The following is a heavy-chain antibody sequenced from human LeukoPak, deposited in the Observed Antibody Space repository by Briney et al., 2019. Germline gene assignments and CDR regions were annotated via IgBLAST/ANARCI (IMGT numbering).Heavy chain of an antibody. D-gene: IGHD7-27*01. J-gene: IGHJ4*02. CDR1: GGSISSYY. V-gene: IGHV4-59*12. Sequence: SETLSLTCTVSGGSISSYYWSWIRQPPGKGLEWIGYIYYSGSTNYNPSLKSRVTISVDRSKNQFSLKLSSVTAADTAVYYCARVGLTGEADYWGQGTLVTVSS. CDR2: IYYSGST. CDR3: ARVGLTGEADY.